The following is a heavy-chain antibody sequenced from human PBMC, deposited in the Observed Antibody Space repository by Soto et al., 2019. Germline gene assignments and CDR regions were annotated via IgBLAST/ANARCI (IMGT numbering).Heavy chain of an antibody. CDR3: ARDTEEWLGPAFDI. V-gene: IGHV4-59*01. CDR1: GGSITGYN. D-gene: IGHD6-19*01. CDR2: IHYIGST. Sequence: PSETLSLTCSVSGGSITGYNWSWLRQTPGKGLEWIGYIHYIGSTNYNPSLKSRVSISVDMSKNQFSLKLSSVTAADTALYYCARDTEEWLGPAFDIWGQGTMVTVSS. J-gene: IGHJ3*02.